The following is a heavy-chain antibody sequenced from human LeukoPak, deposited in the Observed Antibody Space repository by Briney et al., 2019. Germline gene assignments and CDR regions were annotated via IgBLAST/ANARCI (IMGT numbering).Heavy chain of an antibody. CDR3: ARGRGNYALGDY. D-gene: IGHD3-22*01. V-gene: IGHV1-18*01. Sequence: AAVKVSCKASAYTFTSYCISWVRQAPGQGLEWMGWIITYNGDTNHAQKLQGRVTMTTATSTSTAYVELRSLRSDDTAVYYCARGRGNYALGDYWGQGTLVTVSS. CDR2: IITYNGDT. CDR1: AYTFTSYC. J-gene: IGHJ4*02.